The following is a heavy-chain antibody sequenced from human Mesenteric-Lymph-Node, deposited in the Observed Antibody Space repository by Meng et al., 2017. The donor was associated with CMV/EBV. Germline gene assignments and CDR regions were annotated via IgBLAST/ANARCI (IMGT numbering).Heavy chain of an antibody. CDR3: ARHYCSSTSCYYYYYYGLDV. J-gene: IGHJ6*02. D-gene: IGHD2-2*01. CDR1: GYSFTSYW. V-gene: IGHV5-51*01. Sequence: GESLKISCKGSGYSFTSYWIGWVRQMPGKGLEWMGIIYPGDSDTRYSPSFQGQVTISADKSISTAYLQWNSLKASDTAMYYCARHYCSSTSCYYYYYYGLDVWGQGTTVTVSS. CDR2: IYPGDSDT.